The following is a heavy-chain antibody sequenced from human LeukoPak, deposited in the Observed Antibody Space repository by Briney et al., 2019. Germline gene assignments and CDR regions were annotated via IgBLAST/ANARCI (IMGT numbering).Heavy chain of an antibody. V-gene: IGHV3-23*01. D-gene: IGHD2-21*02. Sequence: GGSLRLSCAASGFTFSNYDMSWVRQAPGEGLEWVSGISASGVSTYTAASVKGRFTISRDNSNNTLYLQMNSLRAEDTAMYYCVRKSGVMSVVVTSNYFDYWGQGTLVTVSS. CDR3: VRKSGVMSVVVTSNYFDY. CDR1: GFTFSNYD. J-gene: IGHJ4*02. CDR2: ISASGVST.